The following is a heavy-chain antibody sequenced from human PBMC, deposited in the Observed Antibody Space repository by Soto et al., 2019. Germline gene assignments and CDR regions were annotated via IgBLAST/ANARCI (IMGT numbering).Heavy chain of an antibody. CDR3: ARGTGYCSGGSCYLLGYYYYYMDV. D-gene: IGHD2-15*01. Sequence: TSETLSLTCTVSGGSISSSSYYWGWIRQPPGKGLEWIGSIYYSGSTYYNPSLKSRVTISVDTSKNQFSLKLSSVTAADTAVYYCARGTGYCSGGSCYLLGYYYYYMDVWGKGTTVTVSS. V-gene: IGHV4-39*01. CDR1: GGSISSSSYY. J-gene: IGHJ6*03. CDR2: IYYSGST.